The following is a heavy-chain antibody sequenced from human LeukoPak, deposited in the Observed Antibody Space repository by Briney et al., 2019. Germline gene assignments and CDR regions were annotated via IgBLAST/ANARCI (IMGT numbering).Heavy chain of an antibody. D-gene: IGHD3-22*01. V-gene: IGHV3-23*01. CDR1: GFTLSSYA. J-gene: IGHJ4*02. Sequence: GGSLTLSCAASGFTLSSYAMSWVRHAPGKGLEWVSAISGSGGSTYYADSVKGRFTISRDNSKNPLYLQMNSLRAEDTAVYYCAKDHPYYYDSSGYYAYYFDYWGQGTLVTVSS. CDR2: ISGSGGST. CDR3: AKDHPYYYDSSGYYAYYFDY.